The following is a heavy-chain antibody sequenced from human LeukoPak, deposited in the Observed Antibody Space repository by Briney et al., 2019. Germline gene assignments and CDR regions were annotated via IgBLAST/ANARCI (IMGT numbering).Heavy chain of an antibody. V-gene: IGHV4-61*02. CDR3: ATLRGVEDNMDV. J-gene: IGHJ6*02. D-gene: IGHD3-10*01. Sequence: SETLSLTCTVSGGSVSSGNYYWSWIRQPAGKGLEWIGRIYTSGSTNYNPSLKSRVTISIDTSKNQFSLKLSSVTAADTAVYYCATLRGVEDNMDVWGQGTTVPVSS. CDR2: IYTSGST. CDR1: GGSVSSGNYY.